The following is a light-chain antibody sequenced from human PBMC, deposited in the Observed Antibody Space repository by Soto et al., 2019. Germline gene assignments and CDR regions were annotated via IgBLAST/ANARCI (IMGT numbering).Light chain of an antibody. CDR3: HHYGSSPLYT. J-gene: IGKJ2*01. V-gene: IGKV3-20*01. Sequence: EVVLTQSPGTLSLSPGERATLSCRTTQTISSRSLAWYQQKPGQAPRLLIIGASRRATGIPDRFGGSGSGTDFTLSISRVEPEDFAEYYCHHYGSSPLYTFGQGTKLEMK. CDR2: GAS. CDR1: QTISSRS.